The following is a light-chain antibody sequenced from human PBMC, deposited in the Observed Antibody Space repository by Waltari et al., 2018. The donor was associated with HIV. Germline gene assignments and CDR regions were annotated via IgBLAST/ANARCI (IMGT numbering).Light chain of an antibody. CDR1: ALPTKY. J-gene: IGLJ3*02. Sequence: SYELTQPPSVSVSPGHTARITCSGAALPTKYAYWYQQKSGQAPVLVIYEDSKRPSGIPERFSGSSSGTMATLTSSGAQVEDEADYYCYSTDSSDWVFGGGTKLTVL. CDR2: EDS. CDR3: YSTDSSDWV. V-gene: IGLV3-10*01.